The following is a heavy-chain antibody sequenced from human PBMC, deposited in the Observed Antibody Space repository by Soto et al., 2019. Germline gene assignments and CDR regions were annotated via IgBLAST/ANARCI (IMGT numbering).Heavy chain of an antibody. D-gene: IGHD1-26*01. CDR3: ARYSRSYWHYLDF. CDR1: GYSFASHW. V-gene: IGHV5-51*01. Sequence: GESLKISCKGSGYSFASHWVAWGGQMREKGLEWIGTIYPGDSDTKYSSAFRGHVTTSADTSGSTAYLQWRSLEATDSAIYYCARYSRSYWHYLDFWDQGTLVTVSS. CDR2: IYPGDSDT. J-gene: IGHJ4*02.